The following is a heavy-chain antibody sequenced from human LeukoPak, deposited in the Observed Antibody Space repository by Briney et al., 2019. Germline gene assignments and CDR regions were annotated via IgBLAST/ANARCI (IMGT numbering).Heavy chain of an antibody. CDR3: ASGPYCSGGSCYGRDFDY. CDR1: GYTFTSYY. Sequence: ASVKVSCKASGYTFTSYYMHWVRQAPGQGLEWMGIINPSGGSTSYAQKFQGRVTMTRNTSISTAYMELSSLRSEDTAVYYCASGPYCSGGSCYGRDFDYWGQGTLVTVSS. D-gene: IGHD2-15*01. J-gene: IGHJ4*02. V-gene: IGHV1-46*01. CDR2: INPSGGST.